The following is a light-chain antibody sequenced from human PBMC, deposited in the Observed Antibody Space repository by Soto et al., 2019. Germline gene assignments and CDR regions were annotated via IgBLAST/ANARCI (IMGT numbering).Light chain of an antibody. V-gene: IGKV3-20*01. CDR2: AAS. CDR1: QYISSPY. Sequence: SVLTQSPGTLSLSPGEGATLSCRTSQYISSPYLAWYQQRPGQAPRLLIYAASSRASGIPDRFSGSGSGTDFTLTISRLEPEDFAVYYCQQYFGSLYTFGQGTKVEIK. J-gene: IGKJ2*01. CDR3: QQYFGSLYT.